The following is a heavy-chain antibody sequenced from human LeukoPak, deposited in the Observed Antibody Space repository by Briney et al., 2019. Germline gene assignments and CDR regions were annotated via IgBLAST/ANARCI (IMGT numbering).Heavy chain of an antibody. CDR2: IYYSGST. CDR3: AREGRRLTDY. J-gene: IGHJ4*02. D-gene: IGHD1-1*01. V-gene: IGHV4-31*03. CDR1: GGSISSGGYY. Sequence: KPSETLSLTCTVSGGSISSGGYYWSWIRQHPGKGLEWIGYIYYSGSTYYNPSLKSRVTISVDTSKNQFSLKLSSVTAADTAVYYCAREGRRLTDYWGQGTLVTVSS.